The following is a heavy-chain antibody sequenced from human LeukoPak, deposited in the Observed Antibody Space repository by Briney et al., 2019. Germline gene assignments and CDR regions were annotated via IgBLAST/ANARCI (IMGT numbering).Heavy chain of an antibody. Sequence: PPETLSLTCTVSGGSISSSSYYWGWIRQPPGKGLEWIGSIYYSGSTYYDPSLKSRVTISVDTSKNQFSLRLSSVTAADTAVYYCARGYDSSGHGWFDPWGQGTLVTVSS. CDR2: IYYSGST. CDR1: GGSISSSSYY. CDR3: ARGYDSSGHGWFDP. J-gene: IGHJ5*02. V-gene: IGHV4-39*07. D-gene: IGHD3-22*01.